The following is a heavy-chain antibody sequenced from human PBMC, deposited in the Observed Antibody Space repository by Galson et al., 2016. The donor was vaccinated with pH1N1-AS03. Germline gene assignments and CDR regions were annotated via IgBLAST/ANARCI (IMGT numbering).Heavy chain of an antibody. J-gene: IGHJ5*02. Sequence: DTLSLTCTVSGDSMNSHFWNWIRQPAGKGPEWIGRISTSGSTNYNTSLWSRLALSIDTSRNRFSLRLASVTAADTAIYYCARGDLVIGGGNNWFDPWGQGILVTVSS. D-gene: IGHD2/OR15-2a*01. CDR2: ISTSGST. CDR3: ARGDLVIGGGNNWFDP. CDR1: GDSMNSHF. V-gene: IGHV4-4*07.